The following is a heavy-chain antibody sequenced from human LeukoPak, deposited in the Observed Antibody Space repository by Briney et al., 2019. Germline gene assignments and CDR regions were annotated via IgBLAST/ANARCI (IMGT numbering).Heavy chain of an antibody. V-gene: IGHV1-46*03. CDR3: ASSGYKSRTFDP. Sequence: ASVKVSCKASGYTFTSYYTHWVRQAPGQGLEWMGIINPSGGSTSYAQKFQGRVTMTRDTSTSTVYMELSSLRSEDTAVYYCASSGYKSRTFDPWGQGTLVTVSS. D-gene: IGHD5-24*01. J-gene: IGHJ5*02. CDR2: INPSGGST. CDR1: GYTFTSYY.